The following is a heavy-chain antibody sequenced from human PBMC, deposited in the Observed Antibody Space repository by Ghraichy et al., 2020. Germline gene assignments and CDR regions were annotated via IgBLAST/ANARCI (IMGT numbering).Heavy chain of an antibody. CDR1: GGTFSSYA. CDR3: ARVIVVVVAADNFNAFDI. V-gene: IGHV1-69*13. CDR2: IIPIFGTA. Sequence: SVKVSCKASGGTFSSYAISWVRQAPGQGLEWMGGIIPIFGTANYAQKFQGRVTITADESTSTAYMELSSLRSEDTAVYYCARVIVVVVAADNFNAFDIWGQGTMVTVSS. J-gene: IGHJ3*02. D-gene: IGHD2-15*01.